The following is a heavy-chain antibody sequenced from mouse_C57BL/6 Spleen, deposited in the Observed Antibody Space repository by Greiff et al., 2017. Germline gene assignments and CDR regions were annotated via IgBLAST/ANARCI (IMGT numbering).Heavy chain of an antibody. D-gene: IGHD2-2*01. J-gene: IGHJ4*01. CDR3: AKNGYGGGYAMDY. CDR2: IWRGGST. V-gene: IGHV2-5*01. Sequence: VQLQQSGPGLVQPSQSLSITCTVSGFSLTSYGVHWVRQSPGKGLEWLGVIWRGGSTDYNAAFMSRLSITKDNSKSQVFFKMNSLPADDTAIYYCAKNGYGGGYAMDYWGQGTSVTVSS. CDR1: GFSLTSYG.